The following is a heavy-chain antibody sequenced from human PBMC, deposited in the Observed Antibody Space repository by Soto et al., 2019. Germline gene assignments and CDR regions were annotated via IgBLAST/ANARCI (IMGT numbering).Heavy chain of an antibody. V-gene: IGHV1-69*13. Sequence: VKVSCKSSGYIFKNYAVTWLRQAPGQGLEWMGGIIPVFGTPDYSQKFRGRVTITADESTSTVYMELRSLTSEDTAVYYCARHLYDYVWGSYRHWGQGTLVTVSS. J-gene: IGHJ4*02. CDR1: GYIFKNYA. CDR2: IIPVFGTP. CDR3: ARHLYDYVWGSYRH. D-gene: IGHD3-16*02.